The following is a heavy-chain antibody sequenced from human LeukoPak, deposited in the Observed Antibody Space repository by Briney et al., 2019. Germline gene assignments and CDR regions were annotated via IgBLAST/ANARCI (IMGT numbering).Heavy chain of an antibody. CDR2: INSDGSST. CDR1: GFTFSSYW. D-gene: IGHD6-13*01. CDR3: ARDMEQLALYYFDY. V-gene: IGHV3-74*01. J-gene: IGHJ4*02. Sequence: GGSLRLTCEASGFTFSSYWMHWVRQAPGKGLVWVSRINSDGSSTSYADSVKGRFTISRDNAKNTLYLQMNSLRAEDTAVYYCARDMEQLALYYFDYWGQGTLVTVSS.